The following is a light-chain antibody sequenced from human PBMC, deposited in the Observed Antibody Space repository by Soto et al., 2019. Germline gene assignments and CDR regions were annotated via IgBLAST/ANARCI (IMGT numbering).Light chain of an antibody. CDR2: KAS. V-gene: IGKV1-5*03. J-gene: IGKJ1*01. Sequence: DIQMTQSPSTLSASVRDGVTITCRASQSISSWLAWYQQKPGKAPKLLIYKASSLESGVPSRFSGSGSGTEFNLTISNLQPDDFATYYCQQYNSYPWTFGQGTKVEIK. CDR3: QQYNSYPWT. CDR1: QSISSW.